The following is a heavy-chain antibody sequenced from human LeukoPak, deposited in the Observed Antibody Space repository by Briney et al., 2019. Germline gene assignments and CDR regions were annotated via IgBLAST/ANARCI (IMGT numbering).Heavy chain of an antibody. CDR2: ISWDGGST. V-gene: IGHV3-43D*03. D-gene: IGHD3-10*01. Sequence: GGSLRLSCAASGFTFDDYAMHWVRQAPGKGLEWVSLISWDGGSTYYADSVKGRFTISRDNSKNSLYLQMNSLRAEDTAVYYCAKSAGSGSYTVTAPFDYWGQGTLVTVSS. CDR1: GFTFDDYA. CDR3: AKSAGSGSYTVTAPFDY. J-gene: IGHJ4*02.